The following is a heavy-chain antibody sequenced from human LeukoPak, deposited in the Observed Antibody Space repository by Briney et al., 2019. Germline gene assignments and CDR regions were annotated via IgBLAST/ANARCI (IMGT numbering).Heavy chain of an antibody. CDR2: ICSSSSYT. Sequence: GGSPRLSCAASGFTFSDYYMSWIRPAPGKGLEWVSYICSSSSYTNYADSVKGRFTISRDNAKNSLYLQMNSLRAEDTAVYYCARDRGDPLLWFGELFPDYWGQGTLVTVSS. J-gene: IGHJ4*02. V-gene: IGHV3-11*06. CDR3: ARDRGDPLLWFGELFPDY. CDR1: GFTFSDYY. D-gene: IGHD3-10*01.